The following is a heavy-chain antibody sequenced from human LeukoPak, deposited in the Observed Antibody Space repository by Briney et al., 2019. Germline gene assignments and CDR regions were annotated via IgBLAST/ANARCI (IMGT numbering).Heavy chain of an antibody. CDR2: MRYDGSNK. CDR3: AKDRGDGGYCSTTSCFDAFDI. D-gene: IGHD2-2*01. V-gene: IGHV3-30*02. CDR1: GFTFSSYG. J-gene: IGHJ3*02. Sequence: GGSLRLSCAASGFTFSSYGMHWVRQAPGKGLEWVAFMRYDGSNKYYVDSVKGRFTISRDNSKSTLYLQMNSLRAEDTAVYYCAKDRGDGGYCSTTSCFDAFDIWGQGTMVTVSS.